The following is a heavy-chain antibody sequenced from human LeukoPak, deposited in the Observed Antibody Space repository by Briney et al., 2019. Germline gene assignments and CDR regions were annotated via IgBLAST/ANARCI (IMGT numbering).Heavy chain of an antibody. CDR3: ARCRDGYEDTFDY. V-gene: IGHV4-59*08. CDR1: GGSISSYY. J-gene: IGHJ4*02. CDR2: IYYSGST. D-gene: IGHD5-24*01. Sequence: SETLSVTCTVSGGSISSYYWSWIRQPPGKGLEWIGYIYYSGSTNYNPSLKSRVTISVDTSKNQFSLKLSSVTAADTGVYYCARCRDGYEDTFDYWGQGTLVTVSS.